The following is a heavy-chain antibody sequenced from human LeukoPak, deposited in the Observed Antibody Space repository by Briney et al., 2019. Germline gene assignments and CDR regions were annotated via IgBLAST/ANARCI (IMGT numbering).Heavy chain of an antibody. CDR2: ISGSGGST. Sequence: GGSLRLSCAASGFTSSSYAMSWVRQAPGKGLEWVSAISGSGGSTYYADSVKGRFTISRDNSKNPLYLQMNSLRAEDTAVYYCAKVGVRGYSTPPRNGFDYWGQGTLVTVSS. J-gene: IGHJ4*02. CDR3: AKVGVRGYSTPPRNGFDY. CDR1: GFTSSSYA. D-gene: IGHD5-18*01. V-gene: IGHV3-23*01.